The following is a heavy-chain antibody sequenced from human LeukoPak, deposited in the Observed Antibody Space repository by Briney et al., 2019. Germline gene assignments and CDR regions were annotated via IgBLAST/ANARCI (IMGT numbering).Heavy chain of an antibody. CDR2: IDPSDSYT. CDR3: ASVRVGY. CDR1: GYFFTNYR. V-gene: IGHV5-10-1*01. D-gene: IGHD1-26*01. J-gene: IGHJ4*02. Sequence: PGEVLKISCKCAGYFFTNYRISCGRQLRGKVLEWMGRIDPSDSYTNYSPSFQGHVTISADKSISTAYLQWSSLEASDTAMYYCASVRVGYWGQGTLVTVSS.